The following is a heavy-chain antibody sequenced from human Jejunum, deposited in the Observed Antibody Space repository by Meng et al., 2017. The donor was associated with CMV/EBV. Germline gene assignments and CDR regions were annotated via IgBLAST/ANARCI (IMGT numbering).Heavy chain of an antibody. D-gene: IGHD6-19*01. V-gene: IGHV3-74*01. CDR3: ARVSAKYATSLGSGWYDWGLDY. CDR1: YW. Sequence: YWMNWVRQVPGKGLVWVSLINSDGSTTSYADSVKGRFTISRDNAKNTLYLQMNSLRAEDTAVYFCARVSAKYATSLGSGWYDWGLDYWGQGTLVTVSS. J-gene: IGHJ4*02. CDR2: INSDGSTT.